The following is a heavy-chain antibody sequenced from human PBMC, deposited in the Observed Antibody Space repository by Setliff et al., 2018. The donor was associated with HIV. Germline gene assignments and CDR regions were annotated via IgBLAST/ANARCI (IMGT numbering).Heavy chain of an antibody. Sequence: PGGSLRLSCAVSGFTVSNNYMTWVRQAPGKGLEWVSLIYDDGRTYYGDSVKGRFSISRDTSINTLYLHMNRLIAEDTAVYYCASQPYNSGWFGGWFDPWGQGTLVTVSS. CDR3: ASQPYNSGWFGGWFDP. CDR2: IYDDGRT. J-gene: IGHJ5*02. CDR1: GFTVSNNY. D-gene: IGHD6-19*01. V-gene: IGHV3-53*01.